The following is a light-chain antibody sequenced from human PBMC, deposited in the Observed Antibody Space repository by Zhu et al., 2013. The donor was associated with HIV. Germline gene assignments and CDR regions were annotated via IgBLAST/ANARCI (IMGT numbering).Light chain of an antibody. V-gene: IGLV2-23*02. CDR1: NSDVGGHNT. J-gene: IGLJ1*01. CDR2: EVT. Sequence: QSALTQPASVSGSPGQSITISCTGTNSDVGGHNTVSWYQQHPGKAPKPMIYEVTKRPSGVSNRFSGFKSGVTAFLTISGLQAEDEAEYYCCSYAGSNTLYVFGTGTRVTVL. CDR3: CSYAGSNTLYV.